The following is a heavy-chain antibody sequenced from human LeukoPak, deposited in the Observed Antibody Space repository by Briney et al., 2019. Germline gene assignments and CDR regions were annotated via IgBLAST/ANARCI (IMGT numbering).Heavy chain of an antibody. J-gene: IGHJ4*02. CDR2: IRAYNGNT. CDR1: GYTFTSYG. Sequence: ASVKVSCTASGYTFTSYGISWVRQAPGQGLEWMGWIRAYNGNTNYAQKLQGRVTMTTDTSTSTAYMELRSLRSDDTAVYYCARDDYGDYPYYFDYWGQGTLVTVSS. V-gene: IGHV1-18*01. D-gene: IGHD4-17*01. CDR3: ARDDYGDYPYYFDY.